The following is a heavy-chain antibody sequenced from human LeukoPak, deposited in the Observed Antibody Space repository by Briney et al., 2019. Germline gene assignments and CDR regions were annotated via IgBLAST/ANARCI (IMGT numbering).Heavy chain of an antibody. Sequence: PSETLSLTCTVSGGSISSYYWSWIRQPPGKGLEWIGYIYYSGSTNYNPSLKSRVTISVDTSKNQFSLKLSSVTAADTAVYYCARSVEGYCSGGSCYSYYYYMDVWGKGTAVTVSS. V-gene: IGHV4-59*01. CDR1: GGSISSYY. D-gene: IGHD2-15*01. CDR3: ARSVEGYCSGGSCYSYYYYMDV. CDR2: IYYSGST. J-gene: IGHJ6*03.